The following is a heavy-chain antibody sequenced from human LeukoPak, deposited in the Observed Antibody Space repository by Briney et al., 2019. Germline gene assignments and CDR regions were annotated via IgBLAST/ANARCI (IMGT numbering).Heavy chain of an antibody. Sequence: GGSLRLSCAASGFTFSNAWMSWVRQAPGKGLEWVGRIKSKTDGGTTDYAAPVKGRFTISRDDSKNTLYLQMNSLKTEDTAVYYCTTGLYSSSWQGVDYWGQGTLVTVSS. J-gene: IGHJ4*02. CDR2: IKSKTDGGTT. V-gene: IGHV3-15*01. D-gene: IGHD6-13*01. CDR3: TTGLYSSSWQGVDY. CDR1: GFTFSNAW.